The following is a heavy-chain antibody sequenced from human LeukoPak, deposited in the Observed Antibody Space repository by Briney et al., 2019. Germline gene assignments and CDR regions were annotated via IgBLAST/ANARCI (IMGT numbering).Heavy chain of an antibody. CDR3: ARDGGDFDY. Sequence: GGSLRLSCGASGFTFSSYWMSWVRQAPGKGLEWVANIKQDGSEKYYVDSVKGRFTISRDNDKNSLYLQMNSLRAEDTAVYYCARDGGDFDYWGQGTLVTVSS. D-gene: IGHD2-21*01. J-gene: IGHJ4*02. V-gene: IGHV3-7*01. CDR1: GFTFSSYW. CDR2: IKQDGSEK.